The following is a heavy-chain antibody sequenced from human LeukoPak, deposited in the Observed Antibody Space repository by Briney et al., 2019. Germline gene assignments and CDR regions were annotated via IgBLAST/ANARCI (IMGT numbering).Heavy chain of an antibody. CDR2: IYYSGST. CDR1: GGSISSYY. D-gene: IGHD5-18*01. Sequence: PSETLSLTCTVSGGSISSYYWSWIRQPPGKGLEWIGYIYYSGSTNYNPSLKSRVTISVDTSKNQFSLKLSSVTAADTAVYYCARVDVDTAMSPDYYYMDVWGKGTTVTVSS. V-gene: IGHV4-59*01. CDR3: ARVDVDTAMSPDYYYMDV. J-gene: IGHJ6*03.